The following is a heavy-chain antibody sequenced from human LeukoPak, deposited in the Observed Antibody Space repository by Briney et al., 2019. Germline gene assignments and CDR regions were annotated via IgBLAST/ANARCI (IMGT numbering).Heavy chain of an antibody. J-gene: IGHJ3*02. CDR1: GFTFSRYS. V-gene: IGHV3-21*01. CDR3: AREATHNPMDDAFDI. Sequence: GGSLRLSCAASGFTFSRYSMNWVRQAPGKGLEWVSSISSRSSYMSYADSVKGRFTISRDNAKNTLYLQMNSLRAEDTAVYYCAREATHNPMDDAFDIWGQGTMVTVSS. CDR2: ISSRSSYM. D-gene: IGHD3-10*01.